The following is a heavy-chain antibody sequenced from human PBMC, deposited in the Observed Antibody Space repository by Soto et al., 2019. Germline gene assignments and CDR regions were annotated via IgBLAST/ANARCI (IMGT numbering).Heavy chain of an antibody. J-gene: IGHJ4*02. CDR3: AIGDSSSWIFDY. D-gene: IGHD6-13*01. Sequence: QVRLVQSGAEVKKPGSSVKVSCKASGGTFSSYAISWVRQAPGQGLEWMGGIIPIFGTANYAQNFQGRVTIPADEFIYTAYMKLSSLRSEDTAVYYCAIGDSSSWIFDYCGQGTLVIVSS. CDR1: GGTFSSYA. V-gene: IGHV1-69*01. CDR2: IIPIFGTA.